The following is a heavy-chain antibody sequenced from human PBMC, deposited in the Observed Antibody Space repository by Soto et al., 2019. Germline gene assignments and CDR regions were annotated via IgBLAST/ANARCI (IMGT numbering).Heavy chain of an antibody. CDR2: IYYSGST. Sequence: PSETLSLTCTVSGGSISSGDYYWSWIRQPPGKGLEWIGYIYYSGSTYYNPSLKSRVTISVDTSKNQFSLKLSSVTAADTVVYYCARDFWSGSRGDYYYGMDVWGQGTTVTVSS. CDR3: ARDFWSGSRGDYYYGMDV. J-gene: IGHJ6*02. D-gene: IGHD3-3*01. V-gene: IGHV4-30-4*01. CDR1: GGSISSGDYY.